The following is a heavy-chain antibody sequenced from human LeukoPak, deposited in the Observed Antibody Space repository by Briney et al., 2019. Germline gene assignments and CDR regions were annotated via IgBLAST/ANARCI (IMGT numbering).Heavy chain of an antibody. CDR3: AKEGTIVLFDP. V-gene: IGHV3-23*01. CDR2: ISGSGGNT. J-gene: IGHJ5*02. Sequence: GGSLRLSCAASGFTFSNYAMSWVRQAPGKGLEWVSTISGSGGNTYYADSVKGRFTISRDNSKNTLYLQMNSLRAEDTAVYYCAKEGTIVLFDPWGQGTLVTVSS. D-gene: IGHD1-7*01. CDR1: GFTFSNYA.